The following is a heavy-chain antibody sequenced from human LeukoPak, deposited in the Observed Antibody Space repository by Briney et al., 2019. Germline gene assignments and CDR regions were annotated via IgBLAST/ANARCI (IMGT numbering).Heavy chain of an antibody. CDR2: INSGSAYM. Sequence: GGSLRLSCGASGFYFSGYSMNWVRQAPGKGLEWVASINSGSAYMYYGDSVTARVTVSRDNAKTSLTLQMDSLRVEDTAVYFCARVAATTGRNYHYYSMDVWGKGPTGPVSS. J-gene: IGHJ6*03. V-gene: IGHV3-21*01. D-gene: IGHD1-1*01. CDR3: ARVAATTGRNYHYYSMDV. CDR1: GFYFSGYS.